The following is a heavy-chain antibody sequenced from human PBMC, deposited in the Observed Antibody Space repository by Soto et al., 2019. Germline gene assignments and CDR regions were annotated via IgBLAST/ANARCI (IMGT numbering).Heavy chain of an antibody. CDR2: IDHSGYT. CDR1: GGSFVGYY. D-gene: IGHD3-3*01. J-gene: IGHJ5*02. CDR3: ARVRDWFDP. Sequence: SETLSLTCAVYGGSFVGYYCNWIRQPPGKGLEWIGEIDHSGYTNYNPSLKSRVTISVDTSKNQFSLRLTSVTAADTAVYYCARVRDWFDPWGQGTLVTVSS. V-gene: IGHV4-34*01.